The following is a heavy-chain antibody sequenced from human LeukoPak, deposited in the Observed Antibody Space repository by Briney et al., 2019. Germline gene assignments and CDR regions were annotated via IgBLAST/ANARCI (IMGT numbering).Heavy chain of an antibody. V-gene: IGHV1-2*02. J-gene: IGHJ4*02. CDR2: INTNTGDT. CDR1: GYTFTAFY. CDR3: AKDIVVVAADFDY. Sequence: ASVKVSCKASGYTFTAFYTHWVRQAPGQGLEWMGWINTNTGDTNYAQKFQGRVTMTRDTFVTTAYMELSTLRAEDTAVYYCAKDIVVVAADFDYWGQGTLVTVSS. D-gene: IGHD2-2*01.